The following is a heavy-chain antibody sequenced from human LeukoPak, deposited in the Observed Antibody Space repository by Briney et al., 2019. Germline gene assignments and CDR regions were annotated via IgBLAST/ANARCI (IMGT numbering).Heavy chain of an antibody. D-gene: IGHD5-18*01. J-gene: IGHJ4*02. CDR2: ISYDGSDK. Sequence: PGGSLRLSCAASGFTFSSYGMHWVRQAPGKGLEWVAVISYDGSDKYYADSVKGRFTISRDNSKNTLYLQMNSLRAEETAVYYCAGDGHTGMAVYHFDYWGQGTLVTVSS. V-gene: IGHV3-30*03. CDR1: GFTFSSYG. CDR3: AGDGHTGMAVYHFDY.